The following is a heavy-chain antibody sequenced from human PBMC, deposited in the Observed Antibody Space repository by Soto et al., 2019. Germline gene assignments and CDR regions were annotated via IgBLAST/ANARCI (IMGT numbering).Heavy chain of an antibody. J-gene: IGHJ4*02. CDR2: ISYDGSNK. V-gene: IGHV3-30-3*01. CDR1: GFTFSSYA. Sequence: VQLVESGGGVVQPGRSLRLSCAASGFTFSSYAMHWVRQAPGKGLEWVAVISYDGSNKYYADSVKGRFTISRDNSKNTLYLQMNSLRAEDTAVYYCARRDSSSLGFDYWGQGTLVTVSS. CDR3: ARRDSSSLGFDY. D-gene: IGHD6-6*01.